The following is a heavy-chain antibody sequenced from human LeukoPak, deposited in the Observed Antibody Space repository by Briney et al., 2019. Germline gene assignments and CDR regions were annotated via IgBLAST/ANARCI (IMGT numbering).Heavy chain of an antibody. CDR2: IYCSGST. D-gene: IGHD4-17*01. V-gene: IGHV4-59*01. CDR1: GGSISSYY. J-gene: IGHJ4*02. Sequence: PSETLSLTCTVSGGSISSYYWSWIRQPPGKGLEWIGYIYCSGSTNYNPSLKSRVTISVDTSKNQFSLKLSSVTAADTAVYYCARGQLTTGVDYWGQGTLVTVSS. CDR3: ARGQLTTGVDY.